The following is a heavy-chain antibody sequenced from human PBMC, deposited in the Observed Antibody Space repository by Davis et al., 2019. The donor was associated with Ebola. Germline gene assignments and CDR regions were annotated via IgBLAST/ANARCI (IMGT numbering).Heavy chain of an antibody. CDR3: ARISTTTSLSVDS. Sequence: SETLSLTCTVSGGSVISGSSYWSWIRQPPGKGLEWIGYIYHSGSTNYIPSLESRVTISVDTSRNQFSLKLSSVTAADTAVYYCARISTTTSLSVDSWGQGTVITVSS. CDR2: IYHSGST. J-gene: IGHJ4*02. V-gene: IGHV4-61*01. D-gene: IGHD2-2*01. CDR1: GGSVISGSSY.